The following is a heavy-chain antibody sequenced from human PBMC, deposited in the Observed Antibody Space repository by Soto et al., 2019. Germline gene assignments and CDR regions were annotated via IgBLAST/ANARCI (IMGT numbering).Heavy chain of an antibody. CDR1: GYSFASYW. D-gene: IGHD3-16*01. CDR3: EPPTKMSIGYYYGMDV. CDR2: IDPSDSYT. J-gene: IGHJ6*02. V-gene: IGHV5-10-1*01. Sequence: GESLKISCQGSGYSFASYWIGWVRQMPGKGLEWMGRIDPSDSYTNYSPSFQGHVTISADKSISTAYLQWSSLKASDTAMYYCEPPTKMSIGYYYGMDVWGQLHTVTVSS.